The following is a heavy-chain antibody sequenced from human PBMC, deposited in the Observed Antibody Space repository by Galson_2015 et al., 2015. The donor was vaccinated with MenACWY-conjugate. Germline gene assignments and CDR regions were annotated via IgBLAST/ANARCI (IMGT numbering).Heavy chain of an antibody. CDR2: INAANGNT. J-gene: IGHJ6*02. V-gene: IGHV1-3*01. Sequence: SVKVSCKASGYTFTSYGMHWVRQAPGQRLEWMGWINAANGNTKYSQRFQGRVTITRDTSATTVYMELSSLRSEDTALYYCARDREGQSCDWLFFYYGMDVWGQGTTVTVSS. D-gene: IGHD3-9*01. CDR1: GYTFTSYG. CDR3: ARDREGQSCDWLFFYYGMDV.